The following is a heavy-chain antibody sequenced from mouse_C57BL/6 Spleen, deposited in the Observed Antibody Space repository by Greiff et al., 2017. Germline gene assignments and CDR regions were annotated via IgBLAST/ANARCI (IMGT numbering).Heavy chain of an antibody. V-gene: IGHV1-54*01. Sequence: QVQLKESGAELVRPGTSVKVSCKASGYAFTNYLIEWVKQRPGQGLEWIGVINPGSGGTNYNEKFKGKATLTADKSSSTAYMQLSSLTSEDSAVYFCARLELMGLDYWGQGTTLTVSS. CDR2: INPGSGGT. CDR3: ARLELMGLDY. CDR1: GYAFTNYL. J-gene: IGHJ2*01. D-gene: IGHD2-3*01.